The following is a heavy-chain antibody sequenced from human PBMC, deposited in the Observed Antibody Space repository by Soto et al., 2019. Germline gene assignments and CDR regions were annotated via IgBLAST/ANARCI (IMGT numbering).Heavy chain of an antibody. Sequence: GGSLRLSCAASGFTFSNAWMSWVRQAPGKGLEWVGRIKSKTDGGTTDYAAPVKGRFTISRDDSKNTLYLQMNSLKTEDTAVYYCTTERRSSWYPFDYFDSWGQGTLVTVSS. CDR3: TTERRSSWYPFDYFDS. J-gene: IGHJ4*02. CDR1: GFTFSNAW. D-gene: IGHD6-13*01. CDR2: IKSKTDGGTT. V-gene: IGHV3-15*01.